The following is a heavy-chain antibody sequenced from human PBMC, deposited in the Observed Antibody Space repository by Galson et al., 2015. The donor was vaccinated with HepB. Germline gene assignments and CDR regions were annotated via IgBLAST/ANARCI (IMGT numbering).Heavy chain of an antibody. V-gene: IGHV3-73*01. J-gene: IGHJ4*02. CDR3: TRMGDFSGYSSK. Sequence: SLRLSCAASGFTFSGSAIHWVRQASGKGPEWVGRIRSKGNDYATSYVESLKGRFTISRDDSRNMAYLHTKSLKTEDTAVYYCTRMGDFSGYSSKWGQGTLVTVSS. CDR2: IRSKGNDYAT. D-gene: IGHD5-12*01. CDR1: GFTFSGSA.